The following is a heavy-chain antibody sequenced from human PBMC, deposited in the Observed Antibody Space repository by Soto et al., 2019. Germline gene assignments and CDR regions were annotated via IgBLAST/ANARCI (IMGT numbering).Heavy chain of an antibody. Sequence: SETLSLTCTVSGVSITHHYWGWIRQPPGKGLEWIGHIYYSVTGTYNPALESRVTMSVDTSKNQVSLRMTSATAADTAVYYCARGATWIQLWQLNWFDPWGQGTLVTVSS. CDR2: IYYSVTG. V-gene: IGHV4-59*11. D-gene: IGHD5-18*01. J-gene: IGHJ5*02. CDR1: GVSITHHY. CDR3: ARGATWIQLWQLNWFDP.